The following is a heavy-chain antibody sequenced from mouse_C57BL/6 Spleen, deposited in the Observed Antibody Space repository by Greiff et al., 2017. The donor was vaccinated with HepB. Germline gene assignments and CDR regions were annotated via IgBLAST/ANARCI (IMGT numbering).Heavy chain of an antibody. J-gene: IGHJ3*01. Sequence: QVQLQQPGAELVKPGASVKLSCKASGYTFTSYWMQWVKQRPGQGLEWIGEIDPSDSYTNYNQKFKGKATLTVDTSSSTAYMQLSSLTSEDSAVYYCARDGGLRRFAYWGQGTLVTVSA. CDR1: GYTFTSYW. V-gene: IGHV1-50*01. D-gene: IGHD2-4*01. CDR3: ARDGGLRRFAY. CDR2: IDPSDSYT.